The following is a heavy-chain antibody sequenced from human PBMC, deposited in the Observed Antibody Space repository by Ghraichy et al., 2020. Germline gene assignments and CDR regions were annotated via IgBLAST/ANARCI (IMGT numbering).Heavy chain of an antibody. Sequence: SETLSLTCTVSGGSISSGGYYWSWIRQHPGKGLEWIGYIYNSGSTYYNPSLKSRVTISVDTSKNQFSLKLSSVTAADTAVYYCASILGYCSSTRCYTLGGFDYWGQGTLVTVSS. D-gene: IGHD2-2*02. CDR3: ASILGYCSSTRCYTLGGFDY. CDR2: IYNSGST. J-gene: IGHJ4*02. V-gene: IGHV4-31*03. CDR1: GGSISSGGYY.